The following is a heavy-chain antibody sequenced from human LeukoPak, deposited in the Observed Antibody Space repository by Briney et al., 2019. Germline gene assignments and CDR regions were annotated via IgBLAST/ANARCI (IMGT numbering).Heavy chain of an antibody. V-gene: IGHV3-7*01. D-gene: IGHD6-13*01. Sequence: PGGSLRLSCAASGFTFTDFYMSWVRQAPGKGLEWVANIKQDGSEKYYVDSVKGRFTISRDNAKNSLYLQMNSLRAEDTAVYYCAGGLGYSSSHFIDYWGQGTLVTVSS. CDR2: IKQDGSEK. J-gene: IGHJ4*02. CDR1: GFTFTDFY. CDR3: AGGLGYSSSHFIDY.